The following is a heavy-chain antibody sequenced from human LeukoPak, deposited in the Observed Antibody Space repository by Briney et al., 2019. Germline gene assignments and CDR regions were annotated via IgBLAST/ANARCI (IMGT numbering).Heavy chain of an antibody. CDR2: MNPNSGKK. CDR1: GYTFTSYD. CDR3: VRGTDSGWYPEVRFDP. V-gene: IGHV1-8*01. J-gene: IGHJ5*02. Sequence: ASVKVSCKASGYTFTSYDINWVRQATGQGLEWMGWMNPNSGKKDYAQKFQGRVTMTRNTSISTAYMELSSLRSEDTAVYYCVRGTDSGWYPEVRFDPWGQGTLVTVSS. D-gene: IGHD6-19*01.